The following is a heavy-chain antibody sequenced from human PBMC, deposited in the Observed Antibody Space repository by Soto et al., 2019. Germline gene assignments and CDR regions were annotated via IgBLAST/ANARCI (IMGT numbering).Heavy chain of an antibody. CDR1: GFTFSSYA. D-gene: IGHD6-13*01. CDR2: ISGSGGST. Sequence: GGSLRLSCAASGFTFSSYAMSWVRQAPGKGLEWVSAISGSGGSTYYADSVKGRFTISRANSKNTLYLQMNSLRAEDTAVYYCAKQDGYSSSWYPFDYWGQGTLVTVSS. J-gene: IGHJ4*02. V-gene: IGHV3-23*01. CDR3: AKQDGYSSSWYPFDY.